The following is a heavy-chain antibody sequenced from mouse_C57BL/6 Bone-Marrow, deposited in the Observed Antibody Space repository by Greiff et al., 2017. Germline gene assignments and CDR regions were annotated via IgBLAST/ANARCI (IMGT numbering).Heavy chain of an antibody. J-gene: IGHJ2*01. CDR1: GYTFTDYY. CDR3: ARGFTTVVADY. D-gene: IGHD1-1*01. V-gene: IGHV1-19*01. CDR2: INPYNGGT. Sequence: VQLQQSGPVLVKPGASVKMSYKASGYTFTDYYMNWVKQSHGKSLEWIGVINPYNGGTSYNQKFKGKATLTVDKSSSTAYMELNSLTSEDSAVYYCARGFTTVVADYWGQGTTLTVSS.